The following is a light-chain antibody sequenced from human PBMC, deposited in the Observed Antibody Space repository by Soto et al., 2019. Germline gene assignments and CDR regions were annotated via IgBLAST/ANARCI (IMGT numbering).Light chain of an antibody. J-gene: IGKJ3*01. Sequence: EIVLTQSPGTLSLSPGEGAALSCRASQSVTSSYLAWYQQKPGQAPRLLIYGASSRATGIPDRFSGSGSGTDFTLTVGSLEPEEFAVYYCQQYGSLPFTFGPGTKVDIK. V-gene: IGKV3-20*01. CDR1: QSVTSSY. CDR2: GAS. CDR3: QQYGSLPFT.